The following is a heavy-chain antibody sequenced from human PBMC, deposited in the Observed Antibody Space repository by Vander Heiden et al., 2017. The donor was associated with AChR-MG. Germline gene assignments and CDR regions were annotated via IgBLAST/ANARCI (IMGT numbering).Heavy chain of an antibody. Sequence: EVQLVESGGGLVQPGRSLRLSCAAPGFTFDDYAMPWVRPAPGKGLEGVSGISWNSGSIGYADSVKGRFTISRDNAKNSLYLQMNSLRAEDTALYYCANTGGVGVGYFDLWGRGTLVTVSS. V-gene: IGHV3-9*01. CDR1: GFTFDDYA. CDR3: ANTGGVGVGYFDL. J-gene: IGHJ2*01. CDR2: ISWNSGSI. D-gene: IGHD2-8*02.